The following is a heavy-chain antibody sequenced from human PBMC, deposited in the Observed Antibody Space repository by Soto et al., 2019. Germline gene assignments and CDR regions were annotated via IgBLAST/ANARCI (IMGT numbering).Heavy chain of an antibody. CDR2: ISSNSDTI. Sequence: EVQLVESGGGLVQPGRSLRLSCAASGFTIDDYAMHWVRQVPGKGLEWVSGISSNSDTIDYADSVKGRFTISRDNAKNALLLQMNNLRHEDTALYYCVKDMKWGGMTTIHYFDSWGEGTLVTVSS. D-gene: IGHD1-26*01. V-gene: IGHV3-9*01. CDR3: VKDMKWGGMTTIHYFDS. CDR1: GFTIDDYA. J-gene: IGHJ4*02.